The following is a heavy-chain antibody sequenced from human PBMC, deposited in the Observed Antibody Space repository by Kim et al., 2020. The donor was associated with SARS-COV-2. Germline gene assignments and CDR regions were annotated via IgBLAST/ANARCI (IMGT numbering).Heavy chain of an antibody. D-gene: IGHD4-17*01. CDR3: GRSDYGNTLVDY. CDR1: GFTFSRHN. Sequence: GGSLRLSCAVSGFTFSRHNMNWVRQAPGKGLEWVSYISWDGNTEYYAASVRGRFTISRDNAKNSLYLQMNSLRAEDTAVYYCGRSDYGNTLVDYWGHGAL. J-gene: IGHJ4*01. CDR2: ISWDGNTE. V-gene: IGHV3-48*03.